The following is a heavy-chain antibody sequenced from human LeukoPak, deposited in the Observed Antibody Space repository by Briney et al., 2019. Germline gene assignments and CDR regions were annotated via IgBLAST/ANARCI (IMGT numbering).Heavy chain of an antibody. CDR3: ARSPDYYDSSGYDLNAFDL. V-gene: IGHV1-69*05. D-gene: IGHD3-22*01. J-gene: IGHJ3*01. Sequence: SVQFSCKASGGTFSSYSISWVRQAPGQGLEWVGMISPIFGTANYAQKFQGRVTITTYESTSTAYIAMSRLRCADTAVFYCARSPDYYDSSGYDLNAFDLGGQGNMVTVSS. CDR1: GGTFSSYS. CDR2: ISPIFGTA.